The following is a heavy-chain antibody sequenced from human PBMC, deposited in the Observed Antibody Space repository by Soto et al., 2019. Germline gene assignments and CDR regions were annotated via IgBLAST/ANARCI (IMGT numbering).Heavy chain of an antibody. J-gene: IGHJ4*02. Sequence: KASETLSLTCTVSGGSISSGGYYWSWIRQPPGKGLEWIGYIYYSGSTNYNPSLKSRVTISVDTSKNQFSLKLSSVTAADTAVYYCARDPNYGDYFEYWGQGTLVTVSS. CDR2: IYYSGST. V-gene: IGHV4-61*08. CDR1: GGSISSGGYY. D-gene: IGHD4-17*01. CDR3: ARDPNYGDYFEY.